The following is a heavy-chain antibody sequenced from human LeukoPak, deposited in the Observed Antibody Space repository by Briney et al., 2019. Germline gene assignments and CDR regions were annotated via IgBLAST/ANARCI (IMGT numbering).Heavy chain of an antibody. J-gene: IGHJ3*02. CDR1: GYTFTGYY. CDR3: ARYGRPLIVVVPHAMEAFDI. V-gene: IGHV1-2*02. Sequence: ASVKISCKASGYTFTGYYMHWVRQAPGQGLEWMGWINPNSGGTNYAQKFQGRVTMPRDTSISTAYMELSRLRSDDTAVYYCARYGRPLIVVVPHAMEAFDIWGQGTMVTVSS. CDR2: INPNSGGT. D-gene: IGHD2-2*01.